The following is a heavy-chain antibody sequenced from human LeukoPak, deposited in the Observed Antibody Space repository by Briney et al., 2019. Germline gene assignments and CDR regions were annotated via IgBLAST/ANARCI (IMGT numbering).Heavy chain of an antibody. CDR1: GYTFTGYY. V-gene: IGHV1-2*02. Sequence: GSSVKVSCKASGYTFTGYYMHWVRQAPGLEREWMGWINPNSGGTKYAQKFQGRVTMTRDTSITTVYMELSSLRSADTAVYYRARDYYGSGSYYQLGYWGQGTLVTVSS. J-gene: IGHJ4*02. CDR3: ARDYYGSGSYYQLGY. CDR2: INPNSGGT. D-gene: IGHD3-10*01.